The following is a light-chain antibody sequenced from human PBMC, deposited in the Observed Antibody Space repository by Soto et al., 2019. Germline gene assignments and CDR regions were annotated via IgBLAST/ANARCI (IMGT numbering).Light chain of an antibody. J-gene: IGKJ4*01. CDR1: QSFSSY. V-gene: IGKV3-11*01. CDR3: QQYDDWLRLT. Sequence: EIVMTQSPATLSVSPGERATLSCRASQSFSSYLAWYQQKPGQAPRLLIYDASNRATGIPARFSGSGSGTDSTLTISSLEPEDFAVYFCQQYDDWLRLTFGGGTKVDIK. CDR2: DAS.